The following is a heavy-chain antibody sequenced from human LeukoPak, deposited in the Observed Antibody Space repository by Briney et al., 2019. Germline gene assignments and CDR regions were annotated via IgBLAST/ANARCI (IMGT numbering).Heavy chain of an antibody. CDR1: GGSISSYY. D-gene: IGHD3-9*01. Sequence: SETLSLTCTVSGGSISSYYWSWIRQPPGKGLEWIGYIYYSGSTNYNPSLKSRVTISVDTSKTQFSLKLSSVAAADTAVYYCARVSWFPGSSYYYMDVWDKGTTVTVSS. CDR3: ARVSWFPGSSYYYMDV. J-gene: IGHJ6*03. CDR2: IYYSGST. V-gene: IGHV4-59*01.